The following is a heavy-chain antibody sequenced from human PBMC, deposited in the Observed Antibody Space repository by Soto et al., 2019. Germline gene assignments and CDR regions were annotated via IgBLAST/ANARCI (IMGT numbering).Heavy chain of an antibody. D-gene: IGHD6-6*01. V-gene: IGHV1-24*01. CDR2: FDPEDGET. J-gene: IGHJ5*02. Sequence: VKGSRKVVGYGQSVEFMHWRRTTKEKGLEWMGGFDPEDGETIYAQKFQGRVTMTEDTSTDTAYMELSSLRSEDTAVYYCATDRAARYWFGPCAQRTLRTVYS. CDR1: GYGQSVEF. CDR3: ATDRAARYWFGP.